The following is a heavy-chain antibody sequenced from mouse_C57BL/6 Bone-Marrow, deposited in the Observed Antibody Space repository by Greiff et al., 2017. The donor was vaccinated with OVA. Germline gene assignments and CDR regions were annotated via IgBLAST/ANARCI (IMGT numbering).Heavy chain of an antibody. CDR3: ARHYYGSSYY. CDR2: ISSGGSYT. V-gene: IGHV5-6*01. CDR1: GFTFSSYG. Sequence: EVQGVESGGDLVKPGGSLKLSCAASGFTFSSYGMSWVRQTPDKRLEWVATISSGGSYTYYPDRVKGRFTNSRDNAKNSLYLQMSSLKSEDTAMYYCARHYYGSSYYWGQGTTLTVSS. D-gene: IGHD1-1*01. J-gene: IGHJ2*01.